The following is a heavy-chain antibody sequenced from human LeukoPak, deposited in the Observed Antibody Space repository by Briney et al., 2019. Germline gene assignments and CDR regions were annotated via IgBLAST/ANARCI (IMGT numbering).Heavy chain of an antibody. V-gene: IGHV3-9*01. D-gene: IGHD2-15*01. Sequence: GGSLRPSCAGSGFIFNNYAMHWVRQPPGKGLEWVSGISWNSGSIDYADSVKGRFTISRDNSKNTLYLQMNSLRAEDTAVYYCARENDMGYCSGGRCYKGYNAMDVWGQGTTVTVSS. J-gene: IGHJ6*02. CDR3: ARENDMGYCSGGRCYKGYNAMDV. CDR1: GFIFNNYA. CDR2: ISWNSGSI.